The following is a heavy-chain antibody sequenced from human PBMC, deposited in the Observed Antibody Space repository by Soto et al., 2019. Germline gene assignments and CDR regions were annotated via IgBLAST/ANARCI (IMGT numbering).Heavy chain of an antibody. CDR3: AGDDYGDF. CDR1: GGSFSGYY. J-gene: IGHJ4*02. Sequence: SETLSLTCGVYGGSFSGYYWSWIRQPPGKGLEWIGEINHSGSTNYNPSLKSRVTISVDTSKNQFSLKLSSVTAADTAVYYCAGDDYGDFWGQGTLVTVSS. V-gene: IGHV4-34*01. CDR2: INHSGST. D-gene: IGHD3-10*01.